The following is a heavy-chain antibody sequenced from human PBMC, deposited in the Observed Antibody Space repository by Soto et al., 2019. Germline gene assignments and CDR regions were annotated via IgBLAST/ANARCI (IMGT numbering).Heavy chain of an antibody. D-gene: IGHD6-6*01. CDR2: IRTTTHGGTA. Sequence: HPGGSLRLSCTASGFIFADYAMAWFRQAPGKGPEWVGFIRTTTHGGTAEYAASVRGRFTISRDDSKSIAQLQMNSLKTEDTAVYYCSRAPSGRVYSDYWGQGTLVTVSS. J-gene: IGHJ4*02. CDR3: SRAPSGRVYSDY. V-gene: IGHV3-49*03. CDR1: GFIFADYA.